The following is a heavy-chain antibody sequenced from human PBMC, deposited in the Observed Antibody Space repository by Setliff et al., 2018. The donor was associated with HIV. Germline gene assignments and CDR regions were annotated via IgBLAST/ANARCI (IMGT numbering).Heavy chain of an antibody. CDR2: MRYDGSNK. D-gene: IGHD2-2*01. CDR1: GFTFSDYD. V-gene: IGHV3-30*02. J-gene: IGHJ4*02. CDR3: AKDRCSSTSCYARY. Sequence: GGSLRLSCAASGFTFSDYDIHWVRQAPGKGLEWVAFMRYDGSNKYYADSVKGRFTISRDNSKNTLYLQMNSLRAEDTAVYYCAKDRCSSTSCYARYWGQGTLVTVSS.